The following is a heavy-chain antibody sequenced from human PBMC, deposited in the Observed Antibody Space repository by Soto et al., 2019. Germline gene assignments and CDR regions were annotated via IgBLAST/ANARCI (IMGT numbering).Heavy chain of an antibody. Sequence: PGGSLRLSCSASGFIFSESTIYWVRQVPGKGLEAISAVSTSGRSTYYADSVKDRFTISRDNSKNTLFLQMGSLRPEDTAIYYCVKQAHGLDGVAFDYWGQRTEVTVSS. CDR1: GFIFSEST. V-gene: IGHV3-64D*06. CDR3: VKQAHGLDGVAFDY. CDR2: VSTSGRST. D-gene: IGHD2-15*01. J-gene: IGHJ4*02.